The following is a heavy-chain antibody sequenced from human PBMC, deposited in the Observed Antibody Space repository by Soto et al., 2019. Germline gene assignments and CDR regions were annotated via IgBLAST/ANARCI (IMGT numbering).Heavy chain of an antibody. CDR2: ISSSSTYT. V-gene: IGHV3-11*06. CDR1: GFNFNNYY. Sequence: GGSLRLSCAASGFNFNNYYMSWIRQAPGKGLEWVSYISSSSTYTGYADSVKGRFTISRDNAKNSLYLQMNSLRADDTAVYYCARGIAAAGPKLDYWGQGTLVTVPQ. CDR3: ARGIAAAGPKLDY. J-gene: IGHJ4*02. D-gene: IGHD6-13*01.